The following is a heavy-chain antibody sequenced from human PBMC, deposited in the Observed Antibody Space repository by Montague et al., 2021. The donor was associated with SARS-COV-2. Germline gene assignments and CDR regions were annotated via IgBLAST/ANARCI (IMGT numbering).Heavy chain of an antibody. J-gene: IGHJ4*02. CDR3: ASQSGSYYNYFDL. Sequence: TLSLTCSVPGGSISSANYYWSWIRQHPGKGLEFIGYIYYSGSSFYNPSLKSRLTISVDTSKNRFSLRLSSVTAADTAIYFCASQSGSYYNYFDLWGQGTLVTVSS. CDR1: GGSISSANYY. V-gene: IGHV4-31*03. D-gene: IGHD1-26*01. CDR2: IYYSGSS.